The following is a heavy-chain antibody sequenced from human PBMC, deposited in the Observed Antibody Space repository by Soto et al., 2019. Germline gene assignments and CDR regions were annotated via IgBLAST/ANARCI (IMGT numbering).Heavy chain of an antibody. J-gene: IGHJ4*02. CDR2: ISYDGSNK. V-gene: IGHV3-30*18. D-gene: IGHD5-18*01. CDR1: GFTFSSYG. CDR3: AKDRQQGYSYGYFDY. Sequence: QVQLVESGGSVVQPGRSLRLSCAASGFTFSSYGMHWVRQAPGKGLEWVAVISYDGSNKYYADSVKGRFTISRDNSKNTLYLQMNSLRAEDTAVYYCAKDRQQGYSYGYFDYWGQGTLVTVSS.